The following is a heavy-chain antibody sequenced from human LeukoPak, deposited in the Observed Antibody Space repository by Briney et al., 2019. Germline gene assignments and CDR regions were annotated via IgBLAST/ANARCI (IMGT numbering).Heavy chain of an antibody. Sequence: SETLSLTCTVSGYSISSGHYWGWIRQPPGKGLEWIGSIYHSGSTYYNPSLKSRVTISVDTSKNQFSLKLSSVTAADTAVYYCARRDGDYADNWFDPWGQGTLVTVSS. D-gene: IGHD4-17*01. J-gene: IGHJ5*02. CDR3: ARRDGDYADNWFDP. CDR2: IYHSGST. V-gene: IGHV4-38-2*02. CDR1: GYSISSGHY.